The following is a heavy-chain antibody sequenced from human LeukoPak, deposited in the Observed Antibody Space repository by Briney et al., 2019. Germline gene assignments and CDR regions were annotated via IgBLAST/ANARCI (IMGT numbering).Heavy chain of an antibody. CDR3: ARHRKSARNYLYYYMDV. J-gene: IGHJ6*03. CDR1: GDSIHSVYYY. Sequence: SETLSLTCTVSGDSIHSVYYYWGWIRQSPGKGLEWIGSIYFDGETSYSPSLKSRLIISIDTSKNQFSLNLTSVTAADTALYYCARHRKSARNYLYYYMDVWGKGTTVTVSS. D-gene: IGHD6-6*01. V-gene: IGHV4-39*01. CDR2: IYFDGET.